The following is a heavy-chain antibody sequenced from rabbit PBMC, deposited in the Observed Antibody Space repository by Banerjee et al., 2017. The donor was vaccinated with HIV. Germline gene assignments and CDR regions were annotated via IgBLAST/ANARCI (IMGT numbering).Heavy chain of an antibody. J-gene: IGHJ4*01. CDR3: ARGLVAGVLDL. CDR1: GFSFSYSAY. D-gene: IGHD3-3*01. V-gene: IGHV1S40*01. Sequence: QSLEESGGDLVKPGASLTLTCTASGFSFSYSAYMCWVRQAPGKGLEWIACIYPTYGATDYASWVNGRFTISLDKAQNTVFLQMTSLTAADTATYFCARGLVAGVLDLWGQGTLVTVS. CDR2: IYPTYGAT.